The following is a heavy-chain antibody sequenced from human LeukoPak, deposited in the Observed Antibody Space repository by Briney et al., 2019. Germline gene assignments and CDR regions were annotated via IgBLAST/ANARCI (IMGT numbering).Heavy chain of an antibody. CDR2: IYSSGST. Sequence: SETLSLTCNVSGGSISNYYWSWIRQPAGKGLEWLGRIYSSGSTNYKSSLKSRVTMSIDTSKNQFSLKLTSVTAADTAVYYCARAFSSSWYENFQHWGQGTLVTVSS. V-gene: IGHV4-4*07. CDR3: ARAFSSSWYENFQH. D-gene: IGHD6-13*01. CDR1: GGSISNYY. J-gene: IGHJ1*01.